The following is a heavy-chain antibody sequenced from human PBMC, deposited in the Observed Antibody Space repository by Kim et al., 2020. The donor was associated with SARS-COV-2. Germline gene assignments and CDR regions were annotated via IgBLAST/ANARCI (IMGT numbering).Heavy chain of an antibody. Sequence: GGSLRLSCAASGFTFSSYGMHWVRQAPGKGLEWVAVISYDGSNKYYADSVKGRFTISRDNSKNTLYLQMNSLRAEDTAVYYCAKDRVPRAAAASFDYWGQGTLVTVSS. D-gene: IGHD6-13*01. CDR1: GFTFSSYG. V-gene: IGHV3-30*18. CDR3: AKDRVPRAAAASFDY. CDR2: ISYDGSNK. J-gene: IGHJ4*02.